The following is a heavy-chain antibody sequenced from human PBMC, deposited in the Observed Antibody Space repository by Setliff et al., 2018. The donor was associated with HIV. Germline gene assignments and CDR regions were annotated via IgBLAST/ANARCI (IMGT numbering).Heavy chain of an antibody. Sequence: PSETLSLTCTVSGGSISSGDYFLSWIRQAPGKGLEWIGCIYYSGSAYYNPSLQRRVTISVDTSKNQVSLKLTSVTAADTAVYYCARAEMATIVAFDIWGQGTMVTVSS. CDR3: ARAEMATIVAFDI. D-gene: IGHD5-12*01. CDR1: GGSISSGDYF. CDR2: IYYSGSA. V-gene: IGHV4-30-4*02. J-gene: IGHJ3*02.